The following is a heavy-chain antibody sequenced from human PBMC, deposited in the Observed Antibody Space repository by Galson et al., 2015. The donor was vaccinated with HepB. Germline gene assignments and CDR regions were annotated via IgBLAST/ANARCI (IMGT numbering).Heavy chain of an antibody. CDR1: GFTFADFA. V-gene: IGHV3-49*03. D-gene: IGHD5-18*01. CDR2: IRSKIYNETT. Sequence: SLRLSCAGSGFTFADFALSWFRQAPGKGLEWVGFIRSKIYNETTDYAASEKGRFIISRDDSKSIAFLQMNSLTTEDTAVYYCILRIKPSAYWGQGTLVTVSS. CDR3: ILRIKPSAY. J-gene: IGHJ4*02.